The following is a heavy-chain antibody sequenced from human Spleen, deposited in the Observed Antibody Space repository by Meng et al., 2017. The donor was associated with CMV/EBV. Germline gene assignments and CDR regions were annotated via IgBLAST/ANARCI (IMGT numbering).Heavy chain of an antibody. D-gene: IGHD1-14*01. CDR3: ARAYNVPGWFGP. CDR1: GFTFSSYS. J-gene: IGHJ5*02. Sequence: GESLKISCAASGFTFSSYSMNWVRQAPGKGLEWVSSISSSSSYIYYADSVKGRFTISRDNAKNSLYLQMNRLGAEDTAVYYCARAYNVPGWFGPWGRGTQVTVSS. V-gene: IGHV3-21*04. CDR2: ISSSSSYI.